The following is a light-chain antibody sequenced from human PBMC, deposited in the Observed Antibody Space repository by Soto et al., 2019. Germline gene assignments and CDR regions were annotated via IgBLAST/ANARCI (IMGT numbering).Light chain of an antibody. Sequence: QSALTQPASVSGSPGQSITISCTGTSSDVGGYNYVSWYQQHPGKAPKLMIYEVSNRPSGVSNRFSGSKSGNTASLTISGLQAEDEADYYCGSYTSSSTLRVFGGGTKLTVL. J-gene: IGLJ3*02. V-gene: IGLV2-14*01. CDR3: GSYTSSSTLRV. CDR2: EVS. CDR1: SSDVGGYNY.